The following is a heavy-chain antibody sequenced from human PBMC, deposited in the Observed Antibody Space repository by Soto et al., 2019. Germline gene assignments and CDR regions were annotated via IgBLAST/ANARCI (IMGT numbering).Heavy chain of an antibody. Sequence: PGESLKISCKVSGYRFASQLISWVRQVPGKGQEWMGRIDLSESYTTYNPSFQGHVTFSADKSITTAYLQWRSLEASDTAIYYCATQGLTTYYFGYWGQGTLVTVSS. V-gene: IGHV5-10-1*01. CDR2: IDLSESYT. CDR3: ATQGLTTYYFGY. CDR1: GYRFASQL. J-gene: IGHJ4*02.